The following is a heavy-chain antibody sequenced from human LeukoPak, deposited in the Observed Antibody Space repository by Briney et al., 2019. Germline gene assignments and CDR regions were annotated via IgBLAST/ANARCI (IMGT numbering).Heavy chain of an antibody. CDR2: ISSSSSTI. D-gene: IGHD5-12*01. V-gene: IGHV3-48*01. CDR1: GFTFSSYS. Sequence: TGGSLRLSCAASGFTFSSYSMNWVRQAPGKGLEWVSYISSSSSTIYYADSVKGRFTISGDNAKNSLYLQMNSLRAEDTAVYYCASYSGYDCFDYWGQGTLVTVSS. J-gene: IGHJ4*02. CDR3: ASYSGYDCFDY.